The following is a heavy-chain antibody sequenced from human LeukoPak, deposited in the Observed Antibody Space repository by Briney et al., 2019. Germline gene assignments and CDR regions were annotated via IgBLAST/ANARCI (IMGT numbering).Heavy chain of an antibody. CDR2: IYYSGST. Sequence: PSETLSLTCTVSGGSISSGGYYWSWIRQHPGKGLEWIGYIYYSGSTYYNPSLKSRVTISVDTSKNQFSLKLSSVTAADTAVYYCARGRRYGYSYGFQFDYWGQGTLVTVSS. CDR1: GGSISSGGYY. J-gene: IGHJ4*02. D-gene: IGHD5-18*01. V-gene: IGHV4-31*03. CDR3: ARGRRYGYSYGFQFDY.